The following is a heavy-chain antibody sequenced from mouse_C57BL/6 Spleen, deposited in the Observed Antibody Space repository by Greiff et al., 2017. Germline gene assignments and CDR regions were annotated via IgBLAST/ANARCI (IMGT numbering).Heavy chain of an antibody. V-gene: IGHV1-74*01. Sequence: QVQLQQSGAELAKPGASVKVSCKASGYTFTSYWMHWVKQRPGQGLEWIGRIHPTDSDTNYNQKFKGKATLSVDKSSSTAYMLLSSLTSEDATVYYCGIKGSCAFAYWGQGTLVTVSA. CDR3: GIKGSCAFAY. J-gene: IGHJ3*01. D-gene: IGHD1-1*02. CDR2: IHPTDSDT. CDR1: GYTFTSYW.